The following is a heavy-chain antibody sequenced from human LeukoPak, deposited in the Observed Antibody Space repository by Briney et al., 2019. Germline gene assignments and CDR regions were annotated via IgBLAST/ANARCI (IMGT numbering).Heavy chain of an antibody. CDR1: GFTFSSYW. D-gene: IGHD5-18*01. CDR3: ARDQRIQLWSRSFDY. J-gene: IGHJ4*02. V-gene: IGHV3-7*01. CDR2: IKQDGSEK. Sequence: PGGSLRLSCAVSGFTFSSYWMSWVRQAPGKGLEWVANIKQDGSEKYYVDSVKGRFTISRDNAKNSLYLQMNSLRAEDTAVYYCARDQRIQLWSRSFDYWGQGTLVTVSS.